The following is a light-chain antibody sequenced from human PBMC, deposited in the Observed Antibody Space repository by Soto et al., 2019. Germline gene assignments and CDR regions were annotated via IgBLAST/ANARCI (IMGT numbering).Light chain of an antibody. CDR2: DAS. V-gene: IGKV3-11*01. CDR1: QSVSRN. Sequence: EIVLTQSPATLSLSPGERATLSCRASQSVSRNLAWYQQKPGQAPRLLIYDASNRATGIPARFSGSGSGTDFTLTISSLEPEDFAVYYCQQRSKWPPIFTSGPGTKGDIK. J-gene: IGKJ3*01. CDR3: QQRSKWPPIFT.